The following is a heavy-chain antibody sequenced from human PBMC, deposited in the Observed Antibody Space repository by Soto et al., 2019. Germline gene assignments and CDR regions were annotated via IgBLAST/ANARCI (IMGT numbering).Heavy chain of an antibody. Sequence: SVKVSCKESGYTFTSYGLSWLRHAPGQRFEWMGMIIPYNGSTNYAQKFQGRVTMTSDTSTNTVYMELSSLRSEDTAVYYCASDLVHCGGDCPNCFDPWGQGSLVTVSS. D-gene: IGHD2-21*02. CDR2: IIPYNGST. CDR1: GYTFTSYG. V-gene: IGHV1-18*01. J-gene: IGHJ5*02. CDR3: ASDLVHCGGDCPNCFDP.